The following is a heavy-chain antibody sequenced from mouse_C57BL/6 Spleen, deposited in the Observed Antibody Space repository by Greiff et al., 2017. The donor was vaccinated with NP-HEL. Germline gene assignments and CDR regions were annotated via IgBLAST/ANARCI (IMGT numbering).Heavy chain of an antibody. CDR1: GYAFSSSW. V-gene: IGHV1-82*01. J-gene: IGHJ1*03. CDR2: IYPGDGDT. Sequence: VKLVESGPELVKPGASVKISCKASGYAFSSSWMNWVKQRPGKGLEWIGRIYPGDGDTNYNGKFKGKATLTADKSSSTAYMQLSSLTSEDSAVYFCARLDSNYRYFDVWGTGTTVTVSS. CDR3: ARLDSNYRYFDV. D-gene: IGHD2-5*01.